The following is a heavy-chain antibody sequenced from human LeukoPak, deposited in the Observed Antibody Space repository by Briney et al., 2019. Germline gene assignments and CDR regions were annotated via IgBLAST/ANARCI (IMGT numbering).Heavy chain of an antibody. D-gene: IGHD6-19*01. CDR1: GFTFSNYA. V-gene: IGHV3-64*01. J-gene: IGHJ4*02. CDR3: ARDMEGVAGSITFDY. CDR2: ISGGGVST. Sequence: PGGSLRLSCAASGFTFSNYAMHWVRQAPGKGLEFVSTISGGGVSTYYATSVKDRFTVSRDNSKNTLYLQMGTLRPEDMAVYYCARDMEGVAGSITFDYWGQGALVTVSS.